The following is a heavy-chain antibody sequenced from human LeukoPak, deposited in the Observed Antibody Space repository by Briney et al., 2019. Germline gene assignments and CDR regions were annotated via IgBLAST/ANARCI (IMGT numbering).Heavy chain of an antibody. CDR2: ISSSSSYI. CDR1: GFTFSSYS. D-gene: IGHD3/OR15-3a*01. V-gene: IGHV3-21*01. J-gene: IGHJ5*02. Sequence: KPGGSLRLSCAASGFTFSSYSMNWVRQAPGKGLEWVSSISSSSSYIYYADSVKGRFTISRDNSKNTLYLQMNSLRAEDTAVYYCARGLENNWFDPWGQGTLVTVSS. CDR3: ARGLENNWFDP.